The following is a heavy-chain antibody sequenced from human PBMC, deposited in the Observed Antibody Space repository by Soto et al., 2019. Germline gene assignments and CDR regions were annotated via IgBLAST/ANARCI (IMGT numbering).Heavy chain of an antibody. Sequence: EVQLVESGGGLIQPGGSLRLICAASGLSVTANYMTWVRQAPEKGLEWLSIIYRGGGTYYADSLKGRAIISRDGSRNMVFLQMNSLTAEDAGVYYCARRDDSETFDIWGRGTVVNVSS. CDR2: IYRGGGT. J-gene: IGHJ3*02. CDR3: ARRDDSETFDI. V-gene: IGHV3-53*01. D-gene: IGHD5-18*01. CDR1: GLSVTANY.